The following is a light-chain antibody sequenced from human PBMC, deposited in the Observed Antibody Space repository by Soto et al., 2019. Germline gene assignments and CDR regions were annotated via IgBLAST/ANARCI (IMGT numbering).Light chain of an antibody. Sequence: QSALTQPASVSGSPGQSITISCTGTSSDVGSYNLVSWYQQHTGKAPKLMIYVGSKRPSGVSNRFSGSKSGNTASLTIYGLQAEDEADYYCGSYAGSVAVFGGGTQLTVL. V-gene: IGLV2-23*01. CDR3: GSYAGSVAV. CDR1: SSDVGSYNL. J-gene: IGLJ7*01. CDR2: VGS.